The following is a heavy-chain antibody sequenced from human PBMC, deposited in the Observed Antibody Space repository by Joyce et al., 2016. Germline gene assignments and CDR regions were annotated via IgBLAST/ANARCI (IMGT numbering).Heavy chain of an antibody. D-gene: IGHD3-22*01. CDR2: IRGSGKTV. J-gene: IGHJ4*02. Sequence: QVQLVESGGGLVKPGGSLRLSCAASGFTFSDYYMSWIRQAPGKGLEWISNIRGSGKTVNYADPGKGRFTISRDNAKKTLFLQMNSLRAEDTAVYYCVREQDYYDTSGYRFDNWGQGTPVTVAS. V-gene: IGHV3-11*01. CDR3: VREQDYYDTSGYRFDN. CDR1: GFTFSDYY.